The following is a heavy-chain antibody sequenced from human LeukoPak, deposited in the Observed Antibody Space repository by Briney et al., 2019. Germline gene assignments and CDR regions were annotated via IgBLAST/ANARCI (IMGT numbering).Heavy chain of an antibody. V-gene: IGHV4-59*02. Sequence: SETLSLTCTISGGSVSDYYWSWIRQSPGKGLEWIGYIYHTGSTSYSPSLKSRVTISADTSQNQFSLKLSSVTAADTAVYYCARKYSSSWYYQDWFDPWGQGTLVTVSS. CDR2: IYHTGST. CDR3: ARKYSSSWYYQDWFDP. D-gene: IGHD6-13*01. J-gene: IGHJ5*02. CDR1: GGSVSDYY.